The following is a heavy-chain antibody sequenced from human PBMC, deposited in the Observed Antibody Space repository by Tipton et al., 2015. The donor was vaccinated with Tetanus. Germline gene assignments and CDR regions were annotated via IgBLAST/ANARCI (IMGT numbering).Heavy chain of an antibody. D-gene: IGHD2-15*01. CDR3: AREADCRGGSCFSGGFDN. CDR1: GFIFGSYG. J-gene: IGHJ4*02. V-gene: IGHV3-33*01. Sequence: SLRLSCAASGFIFGSYGIHWVRQAPGKGLEWVAVSWYDGTDKYYADSVKGRFTISRDNSKNTLYLQMNSLRAEDTAVYYCAREADCRGGSCFSGGFDNWGQGTQVTVSS. CDR2: SWYDGTDK.